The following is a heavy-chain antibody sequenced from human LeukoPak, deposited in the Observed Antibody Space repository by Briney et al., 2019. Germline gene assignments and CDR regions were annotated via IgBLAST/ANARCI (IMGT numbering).Heavy chain of an antibody. D-gene: IGHD2-2*01. CDR1: GFSFSIYA. Sequence: GGSLRLSCAASGFSFSIYAMSWVRQAPGKGLEWVSSISGNGASTYYGDSVKGRFTISRDNSKNTLYLQMNSLRAEDTAVYYCAKGPQSTYYYYMDVWGKGTTVTVSS. CDR3: AKGPQSTYYYYMDV. V-gene: IGHV3-23*01. CDR2: ISGNGAST. J-gene: IGHJ6*03.